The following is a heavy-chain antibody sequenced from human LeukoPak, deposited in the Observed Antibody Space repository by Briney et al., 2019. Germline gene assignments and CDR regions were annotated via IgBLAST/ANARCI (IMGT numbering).Heavy chain of an antibody. V-gene: IGHV3-30*18. CDR2: ISYDGNKK. J-gene: IGHJ4*02. D-gene: IGHD5-24*01. Sequence: GGSPRLSCAASGFTFSTYGMHWARQAPGKGLEWVAVISYDGNKKYYADSVKGRFTISRDNSKNTLYLEMNSLRAEDTAVYYCAKDFWEMSTTDYWGQGTLVTVFS. CDR1: GFTFSTYG. CDR3: AKDFWEMSTTDY.